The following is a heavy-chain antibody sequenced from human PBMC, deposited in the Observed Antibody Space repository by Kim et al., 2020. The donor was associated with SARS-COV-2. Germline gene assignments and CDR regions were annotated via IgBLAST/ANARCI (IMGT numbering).Heavy chain of an antibody. CDR2: ISSDGSNK. CDR3: ARDGGSGLGG. V-gene: IGHV3-30-3*01. D-gene: IGHD5-12*01. CDR1: GFTFSSYA. J-gene: IGHJ1*01. Sequence: GGSLRLSCAASGFTFSSYAMHWVRQAPGKGLEWVSYISSDGSNKYYADSVKGRFTISRDNSKNTLYLQMNSLGAEDTAVYYCARDGGSGLGGWGRG.